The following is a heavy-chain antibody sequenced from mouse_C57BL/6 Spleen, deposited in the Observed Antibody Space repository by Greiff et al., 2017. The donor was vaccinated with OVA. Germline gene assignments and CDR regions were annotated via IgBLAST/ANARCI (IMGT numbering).Heavy chain of an antibody. Sequence: VQLQQPGAELVKPGASVKLSCKASGYTFTSYWMHWVKQRPGQGLEWIGMIHPNSGSTNYNEKFKSKATLTVDKSSSTAYMQLSSLTSEDSAVYYCALYGNYVYYFDYWGQGTTLTVSS. CDR1: GYTFTSYW. D-gene: IGHD2-1*01. V-gene: IGHV1-64*01. CDR3: ALYGNYVYYFDY. J-gene: IGHJ2*01. CDR2: IHPNSGST.